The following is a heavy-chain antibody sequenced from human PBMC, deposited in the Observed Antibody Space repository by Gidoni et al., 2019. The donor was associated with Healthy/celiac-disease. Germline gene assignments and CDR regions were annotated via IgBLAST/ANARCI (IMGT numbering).Heavy chain of an antibody. D-gene: IGHD3-10*01. CDR3: ARVGLPRGRTYNWFDP. J-gene: IGHJ5*02. CDR1: GFTFSSYG. V-gene: IGHV3-33*01. CDR2: IRYDGSKK. Sequence: QVQLVESGGGVVQPGRSLRLSCAASGFTFSSYGLHWVRQAPGKGLEGVEVIRYDGSKKCEADSVKGRCTISRDNSKNTLYLQMNSRRAEDTAVYYCARVGLPRGRTYNWFDPWGQGTLVTVSS.